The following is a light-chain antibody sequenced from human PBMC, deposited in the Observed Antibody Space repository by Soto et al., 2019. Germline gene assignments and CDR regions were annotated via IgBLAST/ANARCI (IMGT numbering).Light chain of an antibody. CDR2: DVS. CDR3: CSYAGSYTEV. J-gene: IGLJ1*01. CDR1: SSYVGGYNY. V-gene: IGLV2-11*01. Sequence: QSALTQPRSVSGSPGQSVTISCTGTSSYVGGYNYVSWYQQHPGKAPKLMIYDVSKRPSGVPDRFSGSKSGNTASLTISGLQAEDEADYYCCSYAGSYTEVFGTGTKLTVL.